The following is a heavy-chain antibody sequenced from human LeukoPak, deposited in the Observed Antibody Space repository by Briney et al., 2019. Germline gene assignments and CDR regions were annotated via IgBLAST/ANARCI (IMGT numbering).Heavy chain of an antibody. V-gene: IGHV6-1*01. D-gene: IGHD3-10*01. CDR1: GDSVSSNSAA. CDR2: TYYRSKWYN. CDR3: ARDLMVRGVIGSFDY. Sequence: QTLSLTCAISGDSVSSNSAAWNWIRQSPSRGLEWLGRTYYRSKWYNDYAASVKSRITINPDTSKNQFSLQVNSVTPEDTAVYYCARDLMVRGVIGSFDYWGQGTLVTVSS. J-gene: IGHJ4*02.